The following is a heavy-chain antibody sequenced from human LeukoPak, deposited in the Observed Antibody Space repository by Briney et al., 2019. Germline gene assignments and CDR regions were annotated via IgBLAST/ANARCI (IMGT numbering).Heavy chain of an antibody. CDR1: GGSISSYY. CDR2: IYYSGST. D-gene: IGHD3-22*01. J-gene: IGHJ4*02. V-gene: IGHV4-59*01. CDR3: ARYYYDSSGYYDYFGY. Sequence: SETLSLTCTVSGGSISSYYWSWIRQPPGKGLEWIGYIYYSGSTNYNPSLKSRVTISVDTSKNQFSLKLSSVTAADTAVYYCARYYYDSSGYYDYFGYWGQGTLVTVSS.